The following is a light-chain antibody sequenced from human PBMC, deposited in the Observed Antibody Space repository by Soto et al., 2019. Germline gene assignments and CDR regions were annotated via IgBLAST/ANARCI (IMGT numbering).Light chain of an antibody. CDR1: SSDVGGYNY. CDR3: SSYAGSNNYVV. V-gene: IGLV2-8*01. Sequence: QSALTQPPSASGSPGQSVTISCTGTSSDVGGYNYVSWYQQHPGKAPKLMIYEVSKRPSGVPDRFSGSKSGNTASLTVSGLQAEDEAYYYCSSYAGSNNYVVFGGGTKRPVL. J-gene: IGLJ2*01. CDR2: EVS.